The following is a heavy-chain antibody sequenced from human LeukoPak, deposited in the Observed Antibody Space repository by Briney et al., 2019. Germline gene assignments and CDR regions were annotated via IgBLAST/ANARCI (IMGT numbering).Heavy chain of an antibody. CDR3: ARDPYSSSWYSVSDYYGMDV. J-gene: IGHJ6*02. Sequence: GGSLRLSCAASGFTFSSYAMHWVRQAPGKRLEWVAVISYDGSNKYYADSVKGRFTISRDNSKNTLYLQMNSLRAEDTAVYYCARDPYSSSWYSVSDYYGMDVWGQGTTVTVSS. CDR2: ISYDGSNK. V-gene: IGHV3-30-3*01. CDR1: GFTFSSYA. D-gene: IGHD6-13*01.